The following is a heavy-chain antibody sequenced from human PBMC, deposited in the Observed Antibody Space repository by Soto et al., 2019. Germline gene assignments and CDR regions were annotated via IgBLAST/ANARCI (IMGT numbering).Heavy chain of an antibody. D-gene: IGHD3-10*01. V-gene: IGHV1-69*13. CDR3: ARADYGSYWRYFDY. CDR1: GYSFTNYY. J-gene: IGHJ4*02. Sequence: GASVKVSCKASGYSFTNYYMHWVRQAPGQGLEWMGGIIPIFGTANYAQKFQGRVTITADESTSTAYMELSSLRSEDTAVYYCARADYGSYWRYFDYWGQGTLVTVSS. CDR2: IIPIFGTA.